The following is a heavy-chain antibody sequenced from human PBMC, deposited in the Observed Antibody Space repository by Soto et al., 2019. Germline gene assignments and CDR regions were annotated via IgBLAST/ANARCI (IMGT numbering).Heavy chain of an antibody. CDR1: GYTFTSYA. Sequence: ASVKVSCKASGYTFTSYAMHWVRQAPGQRLEWMGWINAGNGNTKYSQKFQGRVTITRDTSASTAYMELSSLTVEDTALYFCARSITVTATSRYYFQSWGQGAQVTVSS. D-gene: IGHD3-3*01. CDR3: ARSITVTATSRYYFQS. CDR2: INAGNGNT. V-gene: IGHV1-3*01. J-gene: IGHJ4*02.